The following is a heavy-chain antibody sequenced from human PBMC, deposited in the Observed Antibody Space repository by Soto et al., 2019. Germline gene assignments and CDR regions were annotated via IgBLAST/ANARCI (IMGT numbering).Heavy chain of an antibody. CDR3: AREVAYYDSSGDALDI. CDR1: GFSFTTYD. Sequence: QEQLVESGGGVVQPRRSLRLSCAASGFSFTTYDMHWVRQAPGKGLEWVAVIWFDGTKTYYADSVKGRFTISRDNSKSTLSLQMNSLRVEDTAIYYCAREVAYYDSSGDALDIWGPGTMVTVSS. V-gene: IGHV3-33*01. D-gene: IGHD3-22*01. J-gene: IGHJ3*02. CDR2: IWFDGTKT.